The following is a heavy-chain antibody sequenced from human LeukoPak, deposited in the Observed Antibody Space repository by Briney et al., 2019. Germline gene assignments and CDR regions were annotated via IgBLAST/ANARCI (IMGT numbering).Heavy chain of an antibody. D-gene: IGHD1-7*01. CDR2: INHSGST. CDR1: GGSFSDYY. Sequence: SETLSLTCAVYGGSFSDYYWSWIRQPPGKGLEWIGEINHSGSTNYNPSLKSRLTISVDTSKNQFSLKLSSVTAADTAVYYCARDLNWNYSDWFDPWGQGTLVTVSS. J-gene: IGHJ5*02. V-gene: IGHV4-34*01. CDR3: ARDLNWNYSDWFDP.